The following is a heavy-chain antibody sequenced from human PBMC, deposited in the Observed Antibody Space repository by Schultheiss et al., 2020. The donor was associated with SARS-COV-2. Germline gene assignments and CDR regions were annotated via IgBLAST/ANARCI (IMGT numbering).Heavy chain of an antibody. CDR3: ARDMRDGMDV. CDR2: IYHSGST. J-gene: IGHJ6*02. D-gene: IGHD2-2*01. Sequence: SQTLSLTCSVSGYSISSDFYWGWIRQPPGKGLEWIGNIYHSGSTFYSSPLKSRVTISVDTSKNQFSLKLRSVTAADTAVYYCARDMRDGMDVWGQGTTVTVSS. CDR1: GYSISSDFY. V-gene: IGHV4-38-2*02.